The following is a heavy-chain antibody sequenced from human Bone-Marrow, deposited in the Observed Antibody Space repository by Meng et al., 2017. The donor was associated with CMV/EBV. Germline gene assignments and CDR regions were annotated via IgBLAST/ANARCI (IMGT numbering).Heavy chain of an antibody. CDR1: GFTFSSYW. Sequence: GESLKISCAASGFTFSSYWMSWVRQAPGKGLEWVANIKQDGSEKYYVDSVKGRFTISRDNAKNSLYLQMNSLRAEDTAVYYCARDLTTSVLLWFGDSVGVPSYPYGMDVWGQGTTVTVSS. J-gene: IGHJ6*02. CDR3: ARDLTTSVLLWFGDSVGVPSYPYGMDV. V-gene: IGHV3-7*01. CDR2: IKQDGSEK. D-gene: IGHD3-10*01.